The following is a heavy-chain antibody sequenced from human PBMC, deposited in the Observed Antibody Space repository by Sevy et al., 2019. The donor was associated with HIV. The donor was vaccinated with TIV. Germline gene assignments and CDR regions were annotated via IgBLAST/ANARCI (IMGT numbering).Heavy chain of an antibody. V-gene: IGHV4-59*01. CDR3: ARGEYCSGGSCYSNAFDI. CDR2: IYYSGST. CDR1: GGSISSYY. J-gene: IGHJ3*02. Sequence: SETLSLTCTVSGGSISSYYWSWIRQPPGKGLEWIGYIYYSGSTNYNPSLKSRVTISVDTSKNQFSLKLSSVTAADTAVYYCARGEYCSGGSCYSNAFDIWGQWTMVTVSS. D-gene: IGHD2-15*01.